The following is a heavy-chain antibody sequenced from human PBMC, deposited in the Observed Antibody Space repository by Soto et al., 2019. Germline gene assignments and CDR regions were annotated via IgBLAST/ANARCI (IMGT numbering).Heavy chain of an antibody. CDR2: IFSGGST. V-gene: IGHV3-66*01. Sequence: EVQLVESGGGLVQPGGSLRLSCVASGFTVSSNYMSWVRQAPGKGLEWVSVIFSGGSTNYADSVKGRFTISRDNSKNTLYLRMNSLRAEDTAVYYCATRVTAGYWGQGTLVTVSS. CDR3: ATRVTAGY. J-gene: IGHJ4*02. CDR1: GFTVSSNY. D-gene: IGHD2-21*02.